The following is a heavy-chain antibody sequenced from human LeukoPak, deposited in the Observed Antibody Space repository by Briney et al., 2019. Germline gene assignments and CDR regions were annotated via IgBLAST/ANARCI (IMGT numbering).Heavy chain of an antibody. D-gene: IGHD6-6*01. CDR2: ISSSSSYI. Sequence: GGSLRLSCAASGFTFSSYSMNWVRQAPGKGLEWVSSISSSSSYIYYADSVKVRFTISRDNAKNSLYLQMNSLRAEDTAVYYCARTSIAARTTRNDYWGQGALVTVSS. CDR3: ARTSIAARTTRNDY. J-gene: IGHJ4*02. V-gene: IGHV3-21*01. CDR1: GFTFSSYS.